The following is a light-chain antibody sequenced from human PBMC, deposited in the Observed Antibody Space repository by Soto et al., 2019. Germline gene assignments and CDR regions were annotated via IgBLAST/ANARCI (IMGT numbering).Light chain of an antibody. CDR1: SSNIGAGYD. J-gene: IGLJ1*01. CDR3: QSYDSGLSGYV. V-gene: IGLV1-40*01. Sequence: QSVLTQPPSVSGAPGQRVTISCTGSSSNIGAGYDVQWYQQVPGTAPKFLIYGNSNRPSGVPDRFSGSKSGTSASLAISGLQAEYEAAYYCQSYDSGLSGYVFGTGTKVTVL. CDR2: GNS.